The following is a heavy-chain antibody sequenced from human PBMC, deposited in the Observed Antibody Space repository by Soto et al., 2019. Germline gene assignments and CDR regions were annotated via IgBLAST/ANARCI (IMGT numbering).Heavy chain of an antibody. CDR3: ARVTGGSSSLYYYYGMDV. CDR2: ISYDGSNK. D-gene: IGHD6-6*01. J-gene: IGHJ6*01. Sequence: GGSLRLSCAACGVSVSIYAMPGVRQAPGKGLEWVAVISYDGSNKYYADSVKGRFTISRDNSKNTLYLQMNSLRAEDTAVYYCARVTGGSSSLYYYYGMDVWGQGSTVTVSS. CDR1: GVSVSIYA. V-gene: IGHV3-30-3*01.